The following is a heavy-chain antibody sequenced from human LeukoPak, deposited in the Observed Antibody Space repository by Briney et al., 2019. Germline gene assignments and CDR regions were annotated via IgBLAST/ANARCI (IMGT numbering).Heavy chain of an antibody. D-gene: IGHD3-10*01. V-gene: IGHV3-21*01. CDR1: GFTFSSYT. CDR3: ARAGNYYGRHTNWFDP. Sequence: GGSLRLSCAASGFTFSSYTMNWVRQAPGKGLEWVSSISTGSSYIYYADSVKGRFTISRDNAKNSLYLQMNSLRAGDTAVYYCARAGNYYGRHTNWFDPWGQGTLVTVSS. CDR2: ISTGSSYI. J-gene: IGHJ5*02.